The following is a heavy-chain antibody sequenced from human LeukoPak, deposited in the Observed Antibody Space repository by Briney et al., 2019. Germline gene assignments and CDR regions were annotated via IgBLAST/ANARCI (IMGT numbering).Heavy chain of an antibody. CDR3: AREEGATQDAN. CDR1: GFSISSGYY. CDR2: VYPTGGT. Sequence: PSETLSLTCTVSGFSISSGYYWAWIRQPPGKGLEWIGSVYPTGGTYYNPSLKRRVPISVDTSRNQFSLRLSSVTAADTAVYYCAREEGATQDANWGQGTLVLVSS. J-gene: IGHJ4*02. D-gene: IGHD1-26*01. V-gene: IGHV4-38-2*02.